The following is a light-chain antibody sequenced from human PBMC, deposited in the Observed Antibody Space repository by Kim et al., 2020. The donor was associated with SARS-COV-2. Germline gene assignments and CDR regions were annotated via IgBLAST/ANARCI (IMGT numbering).Light chain of an antibody. CDR1: SSDVGGYND. J-gene: IGLJ1*01. Sequence: GQSVTISSTGTSSDVGGYNDVSWYHQHPGKAPKLMIYDVSKRPSGVPARFSGSKSGNTASLTISGLQAEDEADYYCCSYAGSYTYVFGTGTKVTVL. CDR3: CSYAGSYTYV. V-gene: IGLV2-11*01. CDR2: DVS.